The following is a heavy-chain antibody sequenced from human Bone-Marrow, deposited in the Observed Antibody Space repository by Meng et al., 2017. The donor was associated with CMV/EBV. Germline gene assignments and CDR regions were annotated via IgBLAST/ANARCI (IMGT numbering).Heavy chain of an antibody. D-gene: IGHD2-15*01. J-gene: IGHJ4*02. CDR3: AKDHEGYCSGGTCFYFDS. Sequence: FNNYGMHWVRQAPGKGLEWVAAISYDGSHLYYGDSVKGRFTISRDNSNNTLSLQMNSLRPEDTAMYYCAKDHEGYCSGGTCFYFDSWGQGTLVTVSS. CDR2: ISYDGSHL. V-gene: IGHV3-30*18. CDR1: FNNYG.